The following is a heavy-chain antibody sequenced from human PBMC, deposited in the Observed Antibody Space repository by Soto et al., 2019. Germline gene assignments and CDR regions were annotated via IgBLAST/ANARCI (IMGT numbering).Heavy chain of an antibody. CDR2: ISTYNGNT. Sequence: QVQLVQSGAEVKKSGASVKVSCKASGYTFNSYGISWVRQAPGQGLEWMGWISTYNGNTNYAQKFQGRVTMTTDTSTSTAYMELRSLRSDDTAVYYCARDQGSRSDYEFDYWGQGTLVTVSS. CDR3: ARDQGSRSDYEFDY. CDR1: GYTFNSYG. D-gene: IGHD3-10*01. V-gene: IGHV1-18*01. J-gene: IGHJ4*02.